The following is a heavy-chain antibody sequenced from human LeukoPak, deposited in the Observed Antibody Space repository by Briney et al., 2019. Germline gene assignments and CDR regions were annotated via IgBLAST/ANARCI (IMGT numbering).Heavy chain of an antibody. Sequence: GASVKVSCKASGGTFSSYAISWVRQAPGQGLEWMGGIIPIFGTANYAQKLQGRVTITADESTSTAYVELSSLRSEDTAVYYCAREPLTGHFDYWGQGTLVTVSS. CDR2: IIPIFGTA. V-gene: IGHV1-69*13. CDR3: AREPLTGHFDY. D-gene: IGHD7-27*01. CDR1: GGTFSSYA. J-gene: IGHJ4*02.